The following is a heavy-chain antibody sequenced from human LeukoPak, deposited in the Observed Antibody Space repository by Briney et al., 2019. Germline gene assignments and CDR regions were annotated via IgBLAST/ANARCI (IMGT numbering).Heavy chain of an antibody. Sequence: PSETLSLTCTVSGGSISSGGYCWSWFRQHPGKGLEWIAYIYYSGTTYYNPSLKSRVTISVDTSKNQFSLKLSSVTAADTAVYYCARGNVGYSSGWYDYWGQGTLVTVSS. CDR3: ARGNVGYSSGWYDY. D-gene: IGHD6-19*01. J-gene: IGHJ4*02. V-gene: IGHV4-31*03. CDR2: IYYSGTT. CDR1: GGSISSGGYC.